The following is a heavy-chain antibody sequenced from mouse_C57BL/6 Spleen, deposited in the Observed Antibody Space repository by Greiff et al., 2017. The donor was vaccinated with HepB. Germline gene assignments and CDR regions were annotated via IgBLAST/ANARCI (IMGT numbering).Heavy chain of an antibody. CDR2: IDPSDSYT. J-gene: IGHJ2*01. CDR3: ARTGDGSSFFDY. CDR1: GYTFTSYW. V-gene: IGHV1-59*01. D-gene: IGHD1-1*01. Sequence: VQLQQPGAELVRPGPSVKLSCKASGYTFTSYWMHWVKQRPGQGLEWIGVIDPSDSYTNYNQKFKGKATLTVDTSSSTAYMQLSSLTSEDSAVYYCARTGDGSSFFDYWGQGTTLTVSS.